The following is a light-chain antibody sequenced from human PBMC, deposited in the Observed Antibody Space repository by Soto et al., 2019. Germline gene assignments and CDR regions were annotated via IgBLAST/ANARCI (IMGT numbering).Light chain of an antibody. CDR1: RGIRND. V-gene: IGKV1-6*01. CDR2: AAS. Sequence: AIQMTQSPSSLSASVGDRVTITCRASRGIRNDLAWYQQKPGNAPKLLIYAASILQRGVPSRFSGSGSGTDFTLTISSLQPEDFATYYCLQDYNFPRTFGQGTKVEIK. CDR3: LQDYNFPRT. J-gene: IGKJ1*01.